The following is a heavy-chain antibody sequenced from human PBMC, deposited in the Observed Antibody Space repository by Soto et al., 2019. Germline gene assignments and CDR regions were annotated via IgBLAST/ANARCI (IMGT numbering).Heavy chain of an antibody. CDR2: ITIRTGNT. V-gene: IGHV3-48*02. CDR3: VRDRDIYRDMVHADL. Sequence: GSLRLSCEASGFTISGCSMNWVRQAPGKELEWLAYITIRTGNTVYADSVRGRFTISADNAENSVFLQMNSLRDEDTAVYFCVRDRDIYRDMVHADLWGQGT. D-gene: IGHD5-18*01. J-gene: IGHJ4*01. CDR1: GFTISGCS.